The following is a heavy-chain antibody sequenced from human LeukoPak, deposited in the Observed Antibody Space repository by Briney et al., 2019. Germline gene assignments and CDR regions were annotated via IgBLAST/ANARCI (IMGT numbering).Heavy chain of an antibody. CDR1: GYTFNNYW. CDR3: VRQGLQSGTYPAY. V-gene: IGHV5-51*01. Sequence: GESLKISCKASGYTFNNYWIGWVRQMPGRGLEWMGMLYPDGSATTYHPSFEGRVTISADKSVTTAYLEWNGLKASDTALYYCVRQGLQSGTYPAYWGPGTLVTASS. CDR2: LYPDGSAT. J-gene: IGHJ4*02. D-gene: IGHD1-26*01.